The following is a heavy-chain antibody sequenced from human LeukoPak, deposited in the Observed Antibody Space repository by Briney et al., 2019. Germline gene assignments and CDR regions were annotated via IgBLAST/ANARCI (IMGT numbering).Heavy chain of an antibody. Sequence: PSETLSLTCAVYGGSFSGYSWTWIRQPPGKGLEWIGEINHSGSTNYNPSLKRRVTISVDTSKNQFSLKLSSVTAADTAVYYCAREGGYDSSGYYFGDAFDIWGQGTMVTVSS. CDR3: AREGGYDSSGYYFGDAFDI. D-gene: IGHD3-22*01. CDR1: GGSFSGYS. CDR2: INHSGST. V-gene: IGHV4-34*01. J-gene: IGHJ3*02.